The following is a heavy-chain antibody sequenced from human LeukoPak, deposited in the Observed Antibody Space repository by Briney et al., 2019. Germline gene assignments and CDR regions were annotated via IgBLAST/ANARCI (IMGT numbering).Heavy chain of an antibody. V-gene: IGHV3-30-3*01. CDR2: ISYDGSNK. Sequence: GGSLRLSCAASGFTFSSYAMHWVRQAPGEGLEWVAVISYDGSNKYYADSVKGRFTISRDNSKNTLYLQMNSLRAEDTAVYYCARPYSSGQPYYYYYGMDVWGQGTTVTVSS. J-gene: IGHJ6*02. D-gene: IGHD3-22*01. CDR1: GFTFSSYA. CDR3: ARPYSSGQPYYYYYGMDV.